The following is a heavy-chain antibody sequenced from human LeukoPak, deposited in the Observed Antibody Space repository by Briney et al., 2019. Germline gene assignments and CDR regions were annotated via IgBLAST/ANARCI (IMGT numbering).Heavy chain of an antibody. J-gene: IGHJ5*02. Sequence: SETLSLTRTVSGYSISSGYYWGWIRQPPGKGLEWIGSIYHSGSTYYNPSLKSRVTISVDTSKNQFSLKLSSVTAADTAVYYCARVGLLQTPDPWGQGTLVTVSS. CDR2: IYHSGST. D-gene: IGHD2-15*01. V-gene: IGHV4-38-2*02. CDR3: ARVGLLQTPDP. CDR1: GYSISSGYY.